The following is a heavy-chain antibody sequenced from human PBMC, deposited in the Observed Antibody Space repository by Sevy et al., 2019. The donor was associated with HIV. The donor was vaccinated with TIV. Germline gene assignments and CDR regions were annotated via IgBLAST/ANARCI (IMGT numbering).Heavy chain of an antibody. V-gene: IGHV1-46*01. CDR2: IDPSGGNA. CDR3: VRADPAQHFDS. J-gene: IGHJ4*02. CDR1: GDTFTNNY. Sequence: ASVKVSCKASGDTFTNNYMHWVRQAPGQGLEWMGKIDPSGGNASYAQKFQGRVSMTRDTSTSTIYLDLSSLRSEDTAVYYCVRADPAQHFDSWGQGTLVTVSS.